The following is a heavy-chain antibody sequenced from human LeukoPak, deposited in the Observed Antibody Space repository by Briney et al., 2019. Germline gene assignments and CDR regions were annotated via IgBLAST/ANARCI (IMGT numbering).Heavy chain of an antibody. D-gene: IGHD2-2*01. J-gene: IGHJ4*02. CDR3: ARWVRGYCSSTSCYSFDY. Sequence: SETLSLTCAVYGGFFSGYYWSWIREPPGKGLELIGEINHSGSTNYNPSLKSRVTIPVDTSNNHVSLKLSSVTAADTAVYYCARWVRGYCSSTSCYSFDYWGQGNLVTVSS. V-gene: IGHV4-34*01. CDR1: GGFFSGYY. CDR2: INHSGST.